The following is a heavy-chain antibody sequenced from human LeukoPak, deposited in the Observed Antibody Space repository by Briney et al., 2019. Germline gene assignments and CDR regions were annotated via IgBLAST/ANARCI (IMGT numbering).Heavy chain of an antibody. CDR3: ARLGELGMVRPQNAYYYYYGMDV. CDR1: GDTFTSYD. Sequence: VASVKVSCKASGDTFTSYDINWVRQATGQGLEWMGWMNPNSGNTGYARKFQGRVTMTRNTSISTAYMELSSLRSEDTAVYYCARLGELGMVRPQNAYYYYYGMDVWGQGTTVTVSS. CDR2: MNPNSGNT. D-gene: IGHD3-10*01. V-gene: IGHV1-8*01. J-gene: IGHJ6*02.